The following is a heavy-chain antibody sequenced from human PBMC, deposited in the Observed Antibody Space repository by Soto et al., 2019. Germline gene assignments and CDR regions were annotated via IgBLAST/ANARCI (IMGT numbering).Heavy chain of an antibody. CDR3: ARGSEELSNLGFFDS. CDR1: GGTFTTYS. V-gene: IGHV1-69*18. Sequence: QVQLVQSGAEVKKPGSSVQVSCKASGGTFTTYSFIWVRQAPGQGLEWLGSVIPSIESPNYAQKFQERVTIIADESTRIALLELRILRSDDTAVYFCARGSEELSNLGFFDSWGQGTLVTVSS. CDR2: VIPSIESP. J-gene: IGHJ4*02. D-gene: IGHD3-10*01.